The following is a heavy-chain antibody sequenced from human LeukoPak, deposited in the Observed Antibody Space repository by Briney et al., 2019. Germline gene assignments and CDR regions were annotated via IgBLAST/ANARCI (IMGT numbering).Heavy chain of an antibody. D-gene: IGHD6-13*01. CDR3: AREWQGGIAAAGTRIEGDY. CDR1: GFSVSGYW. V-gene: IGHV3-7*01. J-gene: IGHJ4*02. CDR2: IKQDGSEK. Sequence: GGSLRLSCAVSGFSVSGYWMTCLPPAPGKGLEGVANIKQDGSEKNYVDSVKGRFTISRDNAENSLFLQMNSLRVEDTAVYYCAREWQGGIAAAGTRIEGDYWGQGTLVAVSS.